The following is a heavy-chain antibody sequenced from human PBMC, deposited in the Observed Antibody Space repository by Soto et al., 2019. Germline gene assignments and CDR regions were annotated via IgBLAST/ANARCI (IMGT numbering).Heavy chain of an antibody. Sequence: PGGSLRLSCAASGFTFSSYGMHWVRQAPGKGLEWVAVISYDGSNKYYADSVKGRFTISRDNSRNTLYLQMNSLRAEDTAVYYCAKERDPKAVAGPFDYWGQGTLVTVSS. CDR1: GFTFSSYG. V-gene: IGHV3-30*18. CDR2: ISYDGSNK. J-gene: IGHJ4*02. CDR3: AKERDPKAVAGPFDY. D-gene: IGHD6-19*01.